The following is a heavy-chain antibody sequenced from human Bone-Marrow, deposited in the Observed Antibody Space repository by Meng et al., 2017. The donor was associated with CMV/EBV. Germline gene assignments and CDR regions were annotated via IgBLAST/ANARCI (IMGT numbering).Heavy chain of an antibody. J-gene: IGHJ4*02. Sequence: GESLKISCAASGFTFSSYSMTWVRQAPGKGLEWVSFIGSSSSYIYSADSVKGRFTISRDNAKNSLYLQMNSLRAEDTAVYHCARVEVHSGGWYGGFDYWGQGTLATVSS. CDR3: ARVEVHSGGWYGGFDY. CDR2: IGSSSSYI. D-gene: IGHD6-13*01. V-gene: IGHV3-21*01. CDR1: GFTFSSYS.